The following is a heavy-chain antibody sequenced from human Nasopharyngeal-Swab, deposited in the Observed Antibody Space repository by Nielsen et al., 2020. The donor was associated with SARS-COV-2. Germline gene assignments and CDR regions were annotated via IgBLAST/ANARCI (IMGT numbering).Heavy chain of an antibody. D-gene: IGHD2-2*01. CDR2: INHSGST. Sequence: SETLSLTCAVYGGSFSAYYWGWIRQPPGKGLEWIAEINHSGSTNYNPSLKSRVTLSVDTSMNQFSLELRSVTAADTAVYYCARGLSGIVPAPILGLGPYYYYYYMDVWGKGTAVTVSS. CDR1: GGSFSAYY. V-gene: IGHV4-34*01. J-gene: IGHJ6*03. CDR3: ARGLSGIVPAPILGLGPYYYYYYMDV.